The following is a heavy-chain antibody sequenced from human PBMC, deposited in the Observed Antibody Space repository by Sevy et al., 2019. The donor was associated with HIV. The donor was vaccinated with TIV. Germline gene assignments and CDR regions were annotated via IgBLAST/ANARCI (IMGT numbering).Heavy chain of an antibody. Sequence: GGSLRLSCAASGFTFSSYGMHWVRQAPGKGLEWVAVIWYDGSNKYYADSVKGRFTISRDNSKNTLYLQMNSLRAEDTAVYYCARDEYSGSYGPFDIWGQGTMVTVSS. CDR3: ARDEYSGSYGPFDI. J-gene: IGHJ3*02. D-gene: IGHD1-26*01. V-gene: IGHV3-33*01. CDR2: IWYDGSNK. CDR1: GFTFSSYG.